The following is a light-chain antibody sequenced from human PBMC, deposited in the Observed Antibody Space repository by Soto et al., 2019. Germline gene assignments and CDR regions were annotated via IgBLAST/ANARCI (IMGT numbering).Light chain of an antibody. V-gene: IGKV3-11*01. CDR1: QSVSGS. Sequence: EIVLTQSPATLSLSPGERATLSCSPSQSVSGSLAWYQQKPGQAPRLLIYDASNRATGIPARFSGSGSGTDFTLTISSLEPEDFAVYYCQQRSNWPPITFGQGTRLEI. CDR3: QQRSNWPPIT. J-gene: IGKJ5*01. CDR2: DAS.